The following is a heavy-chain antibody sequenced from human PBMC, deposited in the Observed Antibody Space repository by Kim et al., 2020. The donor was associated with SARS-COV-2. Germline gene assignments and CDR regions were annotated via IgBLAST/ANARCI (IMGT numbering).Heavy chain of an antibody. J-gene: IGHJ4*02. CDR3: ARDRGGKRGYSSSWSDY. Sequence: VKGRFTISRENSRNTLYLQMNSLRAEDTAVYYCARDRGGKRGYSSSWSDYWGQGTLVTVSS. V-gene: IGHV3-30*07. D-gene: IGHD6-13*01.